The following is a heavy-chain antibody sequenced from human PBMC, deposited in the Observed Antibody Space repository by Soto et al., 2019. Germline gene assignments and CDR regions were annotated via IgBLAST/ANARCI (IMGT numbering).Heavy chain of an antibody. CDR3: ARDLYYYDSSGYPENWFDP. Sequence: PSETLSLTCTVSGGSISSGDYYWSWIRQPPGKGLEWIGYIYYSGSTYYNPSLKSRVTISVDTSKNQLSLKLSSVTAADTAVYYCARDLYYYDSSGYPENWFDPWGQGTLVTVS. CDR2: IYYSGST. V-gene: IGHV4-30-4*01. CDR1: GGSISSGDYY. D-gene: IGHD3-22*01. J-gene: IGHJ5*02.